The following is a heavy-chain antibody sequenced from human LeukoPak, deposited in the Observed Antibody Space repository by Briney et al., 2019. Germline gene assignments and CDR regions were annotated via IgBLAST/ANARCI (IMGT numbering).Heavy chain of an antibody. D-gene: IGHD1-14*01. Sequence: GGSLRLSCAASGFTFSSYWMHWVRQAPGKGLEWVSSISTTSTYIYYADSARGRFTISRDNTKSSLYLQMNSLRAEDTAVYYCARKPNDYWGQGTLVTVSS. J-gene: IGHJ4*02. CDR3: ARKPNDY. V-gene: IGHV3-21*01. CDR1: GFTFSSYW. CDR2: ISTTSTYI.